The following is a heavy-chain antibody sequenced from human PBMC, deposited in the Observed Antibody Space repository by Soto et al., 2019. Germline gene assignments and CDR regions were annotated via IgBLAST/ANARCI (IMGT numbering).Heavy chain of an antibody. V-gene: IGHV4-4*02. CDR1: GGSISSSDW. D-gene: IGHD6-13*01. CDR3: AVPGAGDFDY. CDR2: IYHSGTT. J-gene: IGHJ4*02. Sequence: KTSETLSLTCAVSGGSISSSDWWTWVRQPPGKGLEWIGEIYHSGTTNYNPSLKSRVTISIDKSKNQFLLKLSSVTAADTAVYYCAVPGAGDFDYWGQGAPVTVSS.